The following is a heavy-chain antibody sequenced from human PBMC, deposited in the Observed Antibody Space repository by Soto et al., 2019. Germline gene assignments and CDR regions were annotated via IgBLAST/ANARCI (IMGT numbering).Heavy chain of an antibody. CDR2: TYYRSKWYN. V-gene: IGHV6-1*01. CDR3: ARAQRRYCSGGSCKPRSWFDP. Sequence: SQTLSLTCAISGDSVSSNSAAWNWIRQSPSRGLEWLGRTYYRSKWYNDYAVSVKSRITINPDTSKNQFSLQLNSVTPEDTAVYYCARAQRRYCSGGSCKPRSWFDPWGQGTLVTVSS. D-gene: IGHD2-15*01. CDR1: GDSVSSNSAA. J-gene: IGHJ5*02.